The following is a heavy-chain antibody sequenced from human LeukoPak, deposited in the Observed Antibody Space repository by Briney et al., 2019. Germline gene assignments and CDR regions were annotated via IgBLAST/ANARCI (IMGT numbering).Heavy chain of an antibody. V-gene: IGHV3-66*01. CDR2: IYSGGST. CDR1: GFTVSSSY. Sequence: PGGSLRLSCAASGFTVSSSYMSWVRQAPGKGLEWVSVIYSGGSTYYADSVKGRFTISRDNSKNTLYLQMNSLRAEDTAVYYCARVSDYGDNYYFDYWGQGTLVTVSS. D-gene: IGHD4-17*01. CDR3: ARVSDYGDNYYFDY. J-gene: IGHJ4*02.